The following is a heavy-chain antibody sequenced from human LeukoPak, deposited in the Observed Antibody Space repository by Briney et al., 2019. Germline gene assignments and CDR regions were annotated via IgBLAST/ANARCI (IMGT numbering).Heavy chain of an antibody. CDR3: AKDRTASSSWYGNLDY. V-gene: IGHV3-30*04. D-gene: IGHD6-13*01. CDR1: GFTFSSYA. Sequence: GGSLRLSSAASGFTFSSYAMHWVRQAPGKGLEWVAVISYDGSNKYYADSVKGRFTISRDNSKNTLYLQMNSLRVEDTAVYYCAKDRTASSSWYGNLDYWGQGTLVTVSS. CDR2: ISYDGSNK. J-gene: IGHJ4*02.